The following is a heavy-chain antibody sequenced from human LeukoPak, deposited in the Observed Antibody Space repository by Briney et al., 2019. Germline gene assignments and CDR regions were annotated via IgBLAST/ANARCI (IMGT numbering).Heavy chain of an antibody. D-gene: IGHD3-22*01. CDR2: IYNSGST. CDR3: ARREYYDSSGYR. CDR1: GYSISSGYY. V-gene: IGHV4-38-2*01. J-gene: IGHJ4*02. Sequence: SSETLSLTCAVSGYSISSGYYWGWIRQPPGKGLEWIGSIYNSGSTYYNPSLKSRVTISVDTSKNQFSLKLSSVTAADTAVYFCARREYYDSSGYRWGQGTLVTVSS.